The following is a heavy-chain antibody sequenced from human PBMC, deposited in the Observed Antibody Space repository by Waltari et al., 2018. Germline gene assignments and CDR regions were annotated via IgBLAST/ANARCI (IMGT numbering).Heavy chain of an antibody. CDR1: GFTFSSYS. V-gene: IGHV3-48*04. D-gene: IGHD3-3*01. J-gene: IGHJ4*02. Sequence: EVQLVESGGGLVQPGGSLRLSCAASGFTFSSYSMNWVRQAPGKGLEWVSYISSSSSTIYYADSVKGRFTISRDNAKNSLYLQMNSLRAEDTAVYYCARAQSDYVDYWGQGTLVTVSS. CDR3: ARAQSDYVDY. CDR2: ISSSSSTI.